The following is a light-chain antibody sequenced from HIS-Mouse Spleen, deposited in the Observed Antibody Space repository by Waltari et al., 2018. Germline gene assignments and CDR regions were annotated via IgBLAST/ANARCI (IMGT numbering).Light chain of an antibody. Sequence: QSALTQPRSVSGSPGQSVTISCTGTRSHVGGYNYVSWYQQHPGKAPKRMIYDVSKRPSGVPDRFSGSKSGNTASLTISGLQAEDEADYYCCSYAGSYTLVFGGGTKLTVL. CDR1: RSHVGGYNY. V-gene: IGLV2-11*01. CDR3: CSYAGSYTLV. CDR2: DVS. J-gene: IGLJ2*01.